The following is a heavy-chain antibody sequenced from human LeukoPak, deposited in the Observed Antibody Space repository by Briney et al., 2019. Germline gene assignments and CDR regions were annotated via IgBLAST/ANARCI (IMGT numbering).Heavy chain of an antibody. Sequence: VQPGGSLRLSCAASGFTFDDYAMHWVRQVPGKGLEWVSFITGDGGGTYYADSVKRRFAISRDNNKNSLYLQMNSLRTEDTALYYCAKDVQNSGWTDWGQGTLVTVSS. V-gene: IGHV3-43*02. CDR1: GFTFDDYA. D-gene: IGHD6-19*01. CDR3: AKDVQNSGWTD. CDR2: ITGDGGGT. J-gene: IGHJ4*02.